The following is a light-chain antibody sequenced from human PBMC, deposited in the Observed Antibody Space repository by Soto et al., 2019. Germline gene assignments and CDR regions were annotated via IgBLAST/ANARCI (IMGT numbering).Light chain of an antibody. CDR2: DVS. V-gene: IGLV2-14*01. CDR1: SSDVGGYNY. J-gene: IGLJ1*01. CDR3: SSYTSSSTRV. Sequence: QSALTQPASVSGSPGQSITISWTGTSSDVGGYNYVSWYQQHPDKAPKLMIYDVSNRPSGVSNRFSGSKSGNTASLTISGLQAEDEADYYCSSYTSSSTRVFGTGTKVTVL.